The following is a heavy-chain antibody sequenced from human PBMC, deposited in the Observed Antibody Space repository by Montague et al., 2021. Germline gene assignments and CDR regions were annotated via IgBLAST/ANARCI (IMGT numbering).Heavy chain of an antibody. CDR1: GFTVSNNY. J-gene: IGHJ4*02. D-gene: IGHD3-16*01. CDR2: IYSGGNI. CDR3: ANHPGGGGY. Sequence: SLRLSCAVSGFTVSNNYMSWVRQAPGKGLKWVSLIYSGGNIYYAXSVKGRFTISRDSSRNTLYLQMNSLRTEDTAVYYCANHPGGGGYWGQGTLVTVSS. V-gene: IGHV3-53*01.